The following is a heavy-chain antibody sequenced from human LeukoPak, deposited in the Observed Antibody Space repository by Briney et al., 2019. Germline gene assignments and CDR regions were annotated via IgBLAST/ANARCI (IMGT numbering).Heavy chain of an antibody. V-gene: IGHV3-21*01. CDR1: GFTFSSYW. CDR3: ARGSGSYVSGDAFDI. J-gene: IGHJ3*02. CDR2: ISSSSSYI. Sequence: GGSLRLSCAASGFTFSSYWMHWVRQAPGKGLEWVSSISSSSSYIHYADSVKGRFTISRDNAKNSLYLQMNSLRAEDTAVYFCARGSGSYVSGDAFDIWGQGTMVTVSS. D-gene: IGHD1-26*01.